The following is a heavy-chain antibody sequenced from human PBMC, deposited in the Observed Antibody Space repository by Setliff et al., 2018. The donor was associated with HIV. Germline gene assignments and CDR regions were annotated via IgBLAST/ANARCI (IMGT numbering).Heavy chain of an antibody. D-gene: IGHD5-18*01. CDR2: IYHSGSM. V-gene: IGHV4-38-2*02. CDR1: GYSISSGYY. Sequence: PSETLSLTCAVSGYSISSGYYWGWIRQPPGKGLEWIGNIYHSGSMYYNPSLRSRVIISMDTSKNQFSLKLSSVTAADTAVYYCARDRYTYAYLDYWGQGTLVTVSS. J-gene: IGHJ4*02. CDR3: ARDRYTYAYLDY.